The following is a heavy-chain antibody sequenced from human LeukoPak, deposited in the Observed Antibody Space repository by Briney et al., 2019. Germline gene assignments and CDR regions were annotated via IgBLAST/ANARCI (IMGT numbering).Heavy chain of an antibody. CDR1: GFTFSTYS. V-gene: IGHV3-74*01. D-gene: IGHD3-16*02. Sequence: GGSLRLSCAASGFTFSTYSMSWVRQAPGKGLVWVSRINSDGSSTSYADSVKGRFTISRDNAKNTLYLQMNSLRAEDTAVYYCARAFAPFYVWGSYRPPDSFDYWGQGTLVTVSS. CDR3: ARAFAPFYVWGSYRPPDSFDY. CDR2: INSDGSST. J-gene: IGHJ4*02.